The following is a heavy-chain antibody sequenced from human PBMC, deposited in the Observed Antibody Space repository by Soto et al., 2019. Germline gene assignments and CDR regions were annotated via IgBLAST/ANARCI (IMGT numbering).Heavy chain of an antibody. D-gene: IGHD2-2*01. CDR3: ALRRVAYADF. CDR2: LYSGGNT. CDR1: EFTVTNNE. V-gene: IGHV3-53*01. Sequence: GGSLRLSCAASEFTVTNNEMSWVRQAPGKGLEWVSILYSGGNTYYADSVEGQFTISRDGSKNTLYLHMNSLRAEDTAVYYCALRRVAYADFWGQGTRVTVSS. J-gene: IGHJ4*02.